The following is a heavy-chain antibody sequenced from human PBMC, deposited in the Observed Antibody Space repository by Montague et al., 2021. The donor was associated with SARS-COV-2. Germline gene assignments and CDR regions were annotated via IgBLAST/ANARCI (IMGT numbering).Heavy chain of an antibody. J-gene: IGHJ3*02. V-gene: IGHV2-5*02. CDR1: GFSLSTSGVG. CDR3: AHDRVTMIVVAKADAFDI. Sequence: VKPTQTLTLTCTFSGFSLSTSGVGVGWIRQPPGKALGWLALIFWDDDKRYSPSLKSRLTITKDTSKNQVVLTMTNMDPVDTATYYCAHDRVTMIVVAKADAFDIWGQGTMVTVSS. CDR2: IFWDDDK. D-gene: IGHD3-22*01.